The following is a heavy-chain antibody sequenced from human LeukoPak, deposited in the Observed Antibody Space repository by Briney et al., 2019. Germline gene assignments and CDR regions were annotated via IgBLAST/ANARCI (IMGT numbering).Heavy chain of an antibody. Sequence: GESLKISCKVSGYSFTNYWIGWVRQMPGKGLEWMGVIYPDDSDTRYSPSFQGQVTISADKSISTAYLLWSSLKASDTAMYYCARQNRRAYFDYWGQGTLVTVSS. V-gene: IGHV5-51*01. CDR1: GYSFTNYW. J-gene: IGHJ4*02. CDR2: IYPDDSDT. CDR3: ARQNRRAYFDY.